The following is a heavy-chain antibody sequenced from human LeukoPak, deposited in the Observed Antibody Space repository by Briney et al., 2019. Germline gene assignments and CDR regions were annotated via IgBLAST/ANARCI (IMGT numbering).Heavy chain of an antibody. D-gene: IGHD4-23*01. Sequence: GGSLRLSCAASGFTVSSNYMSWVRQAPGKGLEWVSVIYIVGSTYYADSVKGRFTISRDNSKNTLYLQMNSLRVEDTAVYYCARGRPHGNDYWGQGTLVTVSS. J-gene: IGHJ4*02. CDR3: ARGRPHGNDY. CDR2: IYIVGST. CDR1: GFTVSSNY. V-gene: IGHV3-53*01.